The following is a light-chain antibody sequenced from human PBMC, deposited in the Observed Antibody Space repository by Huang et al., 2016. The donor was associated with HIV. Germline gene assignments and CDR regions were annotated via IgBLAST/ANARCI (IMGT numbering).Light chain of an antibody. CDR2: AAA. Sequence: ETVMTQSPATLSVSPGERATLSCKASQSVYINLAWYQQKPGLAPRLLFYAAAARATGVPGRFSASGSGTEFTLTISSLQSEDFAVYYCQQFNNWPPSFGGGTTVEI. J-gene: IGKJ4*01. CDR1: QSVYIN. CDR3: QQFNNWPPS. V-gene: IGKV3-15*01.